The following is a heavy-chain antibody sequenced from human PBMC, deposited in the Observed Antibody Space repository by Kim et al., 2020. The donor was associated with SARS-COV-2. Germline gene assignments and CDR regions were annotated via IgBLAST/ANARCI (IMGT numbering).Heavy chain of an antibody. CDR3: ARDPRPIAAAGPLPDY. CDR2: ISAYNGNT. V-gene: IGHV1-18*01. D-gene: IGHD6-13*01. CDR1: GYTFTSYG. Sequence: ASVKVSCKASGYTFTSYGISWVRQAPGQGLEWMGWISAYNGNTNYAQKLQGRVTMTTDTSTSTAYMELRSLRSDDTAVYYCARDPRPIAAAGPLPDYWGQGTLVTVSS. J-gene: IGHJ4*02.